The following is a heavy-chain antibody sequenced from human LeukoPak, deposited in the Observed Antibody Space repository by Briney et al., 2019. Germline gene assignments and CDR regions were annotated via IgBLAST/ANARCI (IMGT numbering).Heavy chain of an antibody. CDR1: GFTFSSYA. CDR2: IYSGGST. D-gene: IGHD3-10*01. J-gene: IGHJ6*02. CDR3: ARDQITMVRGTRLYYYYGMDV. Sequence: GGSLRLSCAASGFTFSSYAMSWVRQAPGKGLEWVSVIYSGGSTYYADSVKGRFTISRDNSKNTLYLQMNSLRAEDTAVYYCARDQITMVRGTRLYYYYGMDVWGQGTTVTVSS. V-gene: IGHV3-66*01.